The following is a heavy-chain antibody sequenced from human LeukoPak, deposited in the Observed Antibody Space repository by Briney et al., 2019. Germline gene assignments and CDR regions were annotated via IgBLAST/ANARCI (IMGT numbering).Heavy chain of an antibody. D-gene: IGHD3-10*01. CDR1: GFTFSTYG. V-gene: IGHV3-23*01. Sequence: GGTLRLSCVASGFTFSTYGMSWVRQAPGKGLEWVSAISGSGGSTYYADSVKGRFTISRDNSKNTLYLQMNSLRAEDTAVYYCAKVLMVRGVIIPYFDYWGQGTLVTVSS. J-gene: IGHJ4*02. CDR3: AKVLMVRGVIIPYFDY. CDR2: ISGSGGST.